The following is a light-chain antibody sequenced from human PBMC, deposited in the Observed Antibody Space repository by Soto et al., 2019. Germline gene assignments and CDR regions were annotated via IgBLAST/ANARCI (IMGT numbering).Light chain of an antibody. V-gene: IGLV2-18*02. J-gene: IGLJ1*01. CDR3: SSFTSINPYV. Sequence: QSVLTQPPSVSGSPGQSVAISCTGTSSDVGTYNRVSWYQQPPGTAPKLMIYDVTNRPSGVPDRFSGSKSGNTASLTISGLQAEDEADYYCSSFTSINPYVFGTGTKVTVL. CDR1: SSDVGTYNR. CDR2: DVT.